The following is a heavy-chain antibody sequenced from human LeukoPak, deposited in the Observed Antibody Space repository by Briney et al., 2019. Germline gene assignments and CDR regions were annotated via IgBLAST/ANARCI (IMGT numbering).Heavy chain of an antibody. Sequence: GESLQISCKGSGYSFTTYWIGWVRQLPGKGLEWVAIIFPDDSDTKYSPSFQGRVTISADKSISTAYLQWSSLKASDTAMYYCARRYQLPFGWFDSWGQGTLVTVSS. V-gene: IGHV5-51*01. CDR2: IFPDDSDT. J-gene: IGHJ5*01. CDR1: GYSFTTYW. CDR3: ARRYQLPFGWFDS. D-gene: IGHD2-2*01.